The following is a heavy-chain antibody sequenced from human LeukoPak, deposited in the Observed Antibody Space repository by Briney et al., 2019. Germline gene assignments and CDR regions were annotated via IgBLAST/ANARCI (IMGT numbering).Heavy chain of an antibody. V-gene: IGHV4-34*01. CDR2: INHSGST. D-gene: IGHD6-13*01. CDR3: ARGLGIAAAGKSNWFDP. Sequence: SETLSLTCAVYGGSFSGYYWSWIRQPPGKGLEWIGEINHSGSTNYNPSLKSRVTISVDTSKNQFSLKLSSVTAAGTAVYYCARGLGIAAAGKSNWFDPWGQGTLVTVSS. J-gene: IGHJ5*02. CDR1: GGSFSGYY.